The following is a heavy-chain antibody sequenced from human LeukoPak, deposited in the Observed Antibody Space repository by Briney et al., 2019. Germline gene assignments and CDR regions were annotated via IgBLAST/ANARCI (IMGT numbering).Heavy chain of an antibody. V-gene: IGHV1-18*01. Sequence: ASVKVSCKASGYTFTSYGISWVRQAPGQGLEWMGWISAYNGNTNYAQKLQGRVTMTTDTPTSTAYMELRSLRSDDTAVYYCASLVATVTTPDAFDIWGQGTMVTVSS. CDR1: GYTFTSYG. D-gene: IGHD4-17*01. CDR3: ASLVATVTTPDAFDI. CDR2: ISAYNGNT. J-gene: IGHJ3*02.